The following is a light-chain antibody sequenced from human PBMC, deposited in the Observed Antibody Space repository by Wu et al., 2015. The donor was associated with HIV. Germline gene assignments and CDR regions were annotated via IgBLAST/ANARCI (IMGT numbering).Light chain of an antibody. V-gene: IGKV1-33*01. CDR3: QQYDNFPLT. J-gene: IGKJ4*01. CDR2: AAS. Sequence: DIQMTQSPSSLSASVGDRVTISCRASQSISRYLNWYQQRPGKAPKLLIYAASNLETGVPSRFSGSGSGTHFTLSINGLQPGDTATYYCQQYDNFPLTFGGGTKVEVE. CDR1: QSISRY.